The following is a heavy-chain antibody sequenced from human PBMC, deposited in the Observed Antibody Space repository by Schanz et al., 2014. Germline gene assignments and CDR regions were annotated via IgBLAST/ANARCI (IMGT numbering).Heavy chain of an antibody. CDR1: GGSISSGGYY. Sequence: QVQLQESGPGPVKPSQTLALTCAVSGGSISSGGYYWTWIRQHPGKGLEWIGSIYYSGSTYYNPSIKSRVMISLDTSKNQFSLKVSSVTAADTAVYYCARDGTSSSLGGLWCDPWGQGTLVTVSS. CDR3: ARDGTSSSLGGLWCDP. CDR2: IYYSGST. J-gene: IGHJ5*02. D-gene: IGHD6-6*01. V-gene: IGHV4-31*11.